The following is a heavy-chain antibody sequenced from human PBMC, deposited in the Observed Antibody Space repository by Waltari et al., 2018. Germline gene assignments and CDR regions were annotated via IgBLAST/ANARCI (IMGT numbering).Heavy chain of an antibody. J-gene: IGHJ4*02. D-gene: IGHD1-26*01. Sequence: QVQLQESGSGLVKPSETLSLTCTVSGGSISSYYWRWIRQPPGQGLEWIGYIYYRGSTNYNPSLKSRVTISVDTSKNQFSLKLSSVTAADTAVYYCATGPSGSYSSYWGQGTLVTVSS. V-gene: IGHV4-59*01. CDR1: GGSISSYY. CDR2: IYYRGST. CDR3: ATGPSGSYSSY.